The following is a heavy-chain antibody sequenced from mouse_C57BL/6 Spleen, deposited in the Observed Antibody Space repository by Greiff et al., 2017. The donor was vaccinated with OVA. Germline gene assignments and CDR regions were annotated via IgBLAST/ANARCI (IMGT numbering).Heavy chain of an antibody. CDR2: IRNKANGYTT. Sequence: EVKLVESGGGLVQPGGSLSLSCAASGFTFTDYYMSWVRQPPGKALEWLGFIRNKANGYTTEYSASVKGRFTISRDNSQSILYLQMNALRAEDSATYYCASLYYDYDFDYWGQGTTLTVSS. J-gene: IGHJ2*01. V-gene: IGHV7-3*01. CDR3: ASLYYDYDFDY. D-gene: IGHD2-4*01. CDR1: GFTFTDYY.